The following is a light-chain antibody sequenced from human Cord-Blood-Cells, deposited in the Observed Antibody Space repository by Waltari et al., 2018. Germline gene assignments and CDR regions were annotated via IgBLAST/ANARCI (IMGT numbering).Light chain of an antibody. V-gene: IGLV2-11*01. Sequence: QSALTQPRSVSGSPGQSVTISCTGTSSAVGGYNYVSWYQQHPAKAPKLLIYDVSKRPSGVPVRCSGSKSGDTASLTISVLQAEDEADYYGCSYAGSYYVFGTGTKVTVL. J-gene: IGLJ1*01. CDR2: DVS. CDR3: CSYAGSYYV. CDR1: SSAVGGYNY.